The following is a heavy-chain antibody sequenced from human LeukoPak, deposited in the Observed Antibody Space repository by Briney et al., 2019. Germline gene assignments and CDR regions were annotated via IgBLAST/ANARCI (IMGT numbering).Heavy chain of an antibody. Sequence: PSETLSLTCTVSGGSISSYYWSWIRQPPGKGLEWIGYIYYSGSTNYNPSLKSRVTISVDTSKNQFSLKLYSVTAADTAVYYCARGRSGSYPFDYWGQGTLVTVSS. J-gene: IGHJ4*02. CDR3: ARGRSGSYPFDY. V-gene: IGHV4-59*08. D-gene: IGHD1-26*01. CDR1: GGSISSYY. CDR2: IYYSGST.